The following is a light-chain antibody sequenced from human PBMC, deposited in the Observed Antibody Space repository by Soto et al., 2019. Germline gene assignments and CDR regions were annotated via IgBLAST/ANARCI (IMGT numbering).Light chain of an antibody. CDR3: CSYVGSSSYV. Sequence: QSALTQPASVSGSPGQSITISCTGTSSDGGSYHLVSWYLQHPGKAPKLMIYEGSKRPSGVSNRFSGSKSGNTASLTISGLQAEDEADDYCCSYVGSSSYVFGTGTKLTVL. J-gene: IGLJ1*01. CDR2: EGS. CDR1: SSDGGSYHL. V-gene: IGLV2-23*01.